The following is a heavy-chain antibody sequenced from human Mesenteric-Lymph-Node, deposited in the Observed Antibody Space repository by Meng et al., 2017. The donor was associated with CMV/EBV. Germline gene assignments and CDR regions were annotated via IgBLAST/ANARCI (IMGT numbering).Heavy chain of an antibody. D-gene: IGHD6-19*01. CDR3: PRVPIRYSSGWDFDY. CDR1: GFTFRSYW. V-gene: IGHV3-7*01. J-gene: IGHJ4*02. Sequence: GESLKISCAASGFTFRSYWMSWVRQAPGKGLEWVANINPDGSERYYVDSVKGRFTISRDNAKNSLYLQMNSLRAEDTAVYYCPRVPIRYSSGWDFDYWGQGTLVTVSS. CDR2: INPDGSER.